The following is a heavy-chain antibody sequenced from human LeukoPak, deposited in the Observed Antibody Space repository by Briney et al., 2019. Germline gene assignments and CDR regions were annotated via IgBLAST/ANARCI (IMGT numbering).Heavy chain of an antibody. D-gene: IGHD4-17*01. CDR1: GFTLSDYY. J-gene: IGHJ4*02. V-gene: IGHV3-11*05. CDR3: ARASNDYGDYDKDY. Sequence: GGSLRLSCAASGFTLSDYYMGWIRQAPGKGLEWVSHISGGSSYTNYADSVKGRFTISRDNAKNSLYLQMNSLRGEDTAVYYCARASNDYGDYDKDYWGQGTLVTVSS. CDR2: ISGGSSYT.